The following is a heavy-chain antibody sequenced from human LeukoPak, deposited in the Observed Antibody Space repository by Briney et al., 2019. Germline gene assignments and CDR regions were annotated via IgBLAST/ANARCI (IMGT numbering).Heavy chain of an antibody. J-gene: IGHJ4*02. CDR3: ARGSHDFWSGYYTEYYFDY. V-gene: IGHV4-59*01. Sequence: SETLSLTCNVSGDSIRSYNWNWIRQPPGKGLEWIGYIYYSGSTNYNPSLKSRVTISLDTSETQFSLKLDSVTSADTGVYYCARGSHDFWSGYYTEYYFDYWGQGTLVTVSS. CDR1: GDSIRSYN. CDR2: IYYSGST. D-gene: IGHD3-3*01.